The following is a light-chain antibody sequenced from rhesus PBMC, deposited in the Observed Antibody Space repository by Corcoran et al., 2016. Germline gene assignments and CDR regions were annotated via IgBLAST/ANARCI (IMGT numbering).Light chain of an antibody. CDR1: QGISSW. CDR2: KAS. CDR3: QQYSSRPFT. V-gene: IGKV1-22*01. Sequence: DIQMTQSPSSLSASVGDTVTITCRASQGISSWLAWYQQKPGKAPKLLIYKASRLQSGVPSRFTGSGSGTAFTLTISSLQSEDFATYYCQQYSSRPFTFGPGTKLDIK. J-gene: IGKJ3*01.